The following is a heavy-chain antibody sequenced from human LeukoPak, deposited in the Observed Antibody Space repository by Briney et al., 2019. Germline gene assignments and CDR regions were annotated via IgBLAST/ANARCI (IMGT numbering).Heavy chain of an antibody. CDR1: GYTFTSYA. CDR3: AREGWNSSSWYWFDP. CDR2: INAGNGNT. Sequence: ASVKVSCKASGYTFTSYAMHWVRQAPGQRLEWMGWINAGNGNTKYSQKFQGRVTITRDTSASTAYMELSSLRSEDTAVYYRAREGWNSSSWYWFDPWGQGTLVTVSS. V-gene: IGHV1-3*01. D-gene: IGHD6-13*01. J-gene: IGHJ5*02.